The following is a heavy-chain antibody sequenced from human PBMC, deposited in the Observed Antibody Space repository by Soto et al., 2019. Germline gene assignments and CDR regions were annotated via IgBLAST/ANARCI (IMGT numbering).Heavy chain of an antibody. CDR1: GGTFSSYA. CDR2: IIPIFGTA. J-gene: IGHJ5*02. D-gene: IGHD4-4*01. CDR3: ARDPPRDYIDRFDP. V-gene: IGHV1-69*13. Sequence: VKVSCKASGGTFSSYAISWVRQAPGQGLEWMGGIIPIFGTANYAQKFQGRVTITADESTSTAYMELSSLRSEDTAVYYCARDPPRDYIDRFDPWGQGTPVTVSS.